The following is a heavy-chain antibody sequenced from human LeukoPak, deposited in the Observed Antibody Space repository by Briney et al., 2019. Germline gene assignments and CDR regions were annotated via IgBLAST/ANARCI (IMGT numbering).Heavy chain of an antibody. J-gene: IGHJ4*02. V-gene: IGHV3-15*01. Sequence: GGSLRLSCAAPGFTVKNAWMGWVRQAPGKGLEWVGRIKSKTDGGTTDYAAPVKGRFTISRDDSKNTLYVQMNSLKTEDTAVYYCTTAYYYGSGTALDYWGQGTLVTVSS. CDR2: IKSKTDGGTT. D-gene: IGHD3-10*01. CDR1: GFTVKNAW. CDR3: TTAYYYGSGTALDY.